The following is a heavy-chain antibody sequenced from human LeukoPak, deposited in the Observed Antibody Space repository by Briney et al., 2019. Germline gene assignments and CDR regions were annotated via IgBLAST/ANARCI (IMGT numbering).Heavy chain of an antibody. J-gene: IGHJ6*03. D-gene: IGHD3-22*01. CDR1: GGSFSGYY. Sequence: SETLSLTCAVYGGSFSGYYWSWIRQPPGKGLKWIGEINHSGSTNYNPSLKSRVTISVDTSKNQFSLKLSSVTAADTAVYYCARLYYDSSGYYSVGGYYYYMDVWGKGTTVTISS. CDR3: ARLYYDSSGYYSVGGYYYYMDV. V-gene: IGHV4-34*01. CDR2: INHSGST.